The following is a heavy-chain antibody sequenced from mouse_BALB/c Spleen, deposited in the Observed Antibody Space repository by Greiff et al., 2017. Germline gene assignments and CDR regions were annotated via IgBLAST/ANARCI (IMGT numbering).Heavy chain of an antibody. V-gene: IGHV2-2*02. D-gene: IGHD2-3*01. CDR1: GFSLTSYG. CDR3: ARKRDGYPYAMDY. Sequence: QVQLKESGPGLVQPSQSLSITCTVSGFSLTSYGVHWVRQSPGKGLEWLGVIWSGGSTDYNAAFISRLSISKDNSKSQVFFKMNSLQANDTAIYYCARKRDGYPYAMDYWGQGTSVTVSS. J-gene: IGHJ4*01. CDR2: IWSGGST.